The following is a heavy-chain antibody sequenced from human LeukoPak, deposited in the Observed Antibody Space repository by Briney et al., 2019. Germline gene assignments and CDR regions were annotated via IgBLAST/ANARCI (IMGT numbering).Heavy chain of an antibody. J-gene: IGHJ2*01. D-gene: IGHD3-10*01. CDR3: VRYYTTHSSYFDL. V-gene: IGHV3-7*01. Sequence: GGSLRLSCAAAGFTFSSEWMIWVRQAAGKGLEWVANIKPDEGEKYYVDSVKGRFTVSRDNAKNSLYPQVNSLRAEDTAVYYCVRYYTTHSSYFDLWGRGTLVTVSS. CDR2: IKPDEGEK. CDR1: GFTFSSEW.